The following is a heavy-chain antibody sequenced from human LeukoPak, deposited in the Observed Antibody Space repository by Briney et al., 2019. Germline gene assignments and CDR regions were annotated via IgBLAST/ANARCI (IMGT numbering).Heavy chain of an antibody. CDR2: IYYSGST. V-gene: IGHV4-39*01. CDR1: GGSISSSSYY. CDR3: ARVGYCTNGVCSQRIFDY. J-gene: IGHJ4*02. D-gene: IGHD2-8*01. Sequence: SETLSLTCTVSGGSISSSSYYWGWIRQPPGKGLEWIGSIYYSGSTYYNPSLKSRVAISVDKSKNQFSLKLSSVTAADTAVYYCARVGYCTNGVCSQRIFDYWGQGTLVTVSS.